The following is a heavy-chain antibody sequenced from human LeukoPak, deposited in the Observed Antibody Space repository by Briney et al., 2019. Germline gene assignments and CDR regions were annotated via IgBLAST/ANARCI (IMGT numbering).Heavy chain of an antibody. CDR2: ISYDGSNK. J-gene: IGHJ4*02. CDR3: ARYSVGAFDY. V-gene: IGHV3-30*14. D-gene: IGHD6-13*01. Sequence: GGSLRLSCAASGFTFSSYAMHWVRQAPGKGLEWVAVISYDGSNKYYADSVKGRITISRDNPKNTLYLQMNSLRAEDTAVYYCARYSVGAFDYWGQGTLVTVSS. CDR1: GFTFSSYA.